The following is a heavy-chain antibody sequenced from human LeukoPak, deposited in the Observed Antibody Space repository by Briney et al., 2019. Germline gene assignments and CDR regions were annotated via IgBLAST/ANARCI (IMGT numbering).Heavy chain of an antibody. V-gene: IGHV3-30*18. CDR2: ISYDGSNK. Sequence: GGSLRLSCAASRFTFSSYGMHWVRQAPGKGLEWVALISYDGSNKYFADSVKGRFTVSRDNSKNILYQQMSSLRAEDTAVYYCAKDHFYGSGSHIDYWGQGTLVTVSS. CDR1: RFTFSSYG. CDR3: AKDHFYGSGSHIDY. J-gene: IGHJ4*02. D-gene: IGHD3-10*01.